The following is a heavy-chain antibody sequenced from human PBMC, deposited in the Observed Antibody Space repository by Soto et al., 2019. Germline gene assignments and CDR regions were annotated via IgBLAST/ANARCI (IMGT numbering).Heavy chain of an antibody. CDR2: FDPEEGKT. Sequence: VASVKVACKVSGYTLTDLSMHWVRQAPGKGLEWMGGFDPEEGKTVYAQRFQGRLTMTGDTSTDTRYMELHSLTSDDTAVYYCAIKLGYFDYWGQGTLVTVS. CDR1: GYTLTDLS. J-gene: IGHJ4*02. V-gene: IGHV1-24*01. CDR3: AIKLGYFDY. D-gene: IGHD6-6*01.